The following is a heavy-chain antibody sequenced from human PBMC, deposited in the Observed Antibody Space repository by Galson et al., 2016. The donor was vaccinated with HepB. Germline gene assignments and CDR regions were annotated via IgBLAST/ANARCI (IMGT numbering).Heavy chain of an antibody. CDR1: GGTFNSLP. D-gene: IGHD5-18*01. Sequence: SVKVSCKASGGTFNSLPINWVRQAPGLGLEWIGGLIPIFGTTNFAQNFRGRVTITADESTSTAYMELSRLRSEDTAVYYCARINDAPGYKYGPFDSWGLGTLITVSS. V-gene: IGHV1-69*13. CDR2: LIPIFGTT. CDR3: ARINDAPGYKYGPFDS. J-gene: IGHJ4*02.